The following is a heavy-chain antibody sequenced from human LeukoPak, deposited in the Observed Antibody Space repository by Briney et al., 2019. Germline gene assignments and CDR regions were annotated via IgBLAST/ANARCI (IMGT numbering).Heavy chain of an antibody. CDR3: ARVRDYYYYYMDV. D-gene: IGHD4-17*01. J-gene: IGHJ6*03. Sequence: SETLSLTCTVSGGSISSSSYYWGWSRQPPGKGLEWIGSIYYSGSTYYNPSLKSRVTISVDTSKNQFSLKLSSVTAADTAVYYCARVRDYYYYYMDVWGKGTTVNVSS. V-gene: IGHV4-39*07. CDR2: IYYSGST. CDR1: GGSISSSSYY.